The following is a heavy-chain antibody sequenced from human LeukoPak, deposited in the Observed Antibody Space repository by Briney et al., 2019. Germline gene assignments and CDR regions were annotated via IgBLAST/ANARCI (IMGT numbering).Heavy chain of an antibody. CDR3: ARGINSDYVVAYYFDY. Sequence: SETLSLTCTVSGGSISSYYWSWIRQPAGKGLEWIGRIYTSGSTNYNPSLKSRVTISVDTSKNQFSLKLSSVTAADTAVYYCARGINSDYVVAYYFDYWGQGTLVTVSS. D-gene: IGHD2-21*01. CDR1: GGSISSYY. J-gene: IGHJ4*02. V-gene: IGHV4-4*07. CDR2: IYTSGST.